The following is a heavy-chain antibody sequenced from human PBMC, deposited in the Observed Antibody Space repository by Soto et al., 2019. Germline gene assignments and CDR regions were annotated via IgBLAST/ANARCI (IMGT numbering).Heavy chain of an antibody. V-gene: IGHV3-23*01. CDR1: GFTFCSYA. CDR3: AKDSLRRSCSGGSCYSGAGGFYY. J-gene: IGHJ4*02. Sequence: PGGTPRLSCAASGFTFCSYAISWGRQASGKGLKGGSAISGSGGSTYYADSVKGRFTISRDNSKNTLYLQINSLRAEDTAVYYCAKDSLRRSCSGGSCYSGAGGFYYWGQGTLVTVSS. CDR2: ISGSGGST. D-gene: IGHD2-15*01.